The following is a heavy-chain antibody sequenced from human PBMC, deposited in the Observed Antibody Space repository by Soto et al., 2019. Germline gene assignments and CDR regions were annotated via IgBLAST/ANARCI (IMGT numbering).Heavy chain of an antibody. CDR3: AREIMTTVGNWFDP. J-gene: IGHJ5*02. V-gene: IGHV3-48*02. CDR2: ISSSSSTI. D-gene: IGHD4-17*01. CDR1: GFTFSSYS. Sequence: VGSLRLSCAASGFTFSSYSMNWVRQAPGKGLEWVSYISSSSSTIYYADSVKGRFTISRDNAKNSLYLQMNSLRDEDTAVYYCAREIMTTVGNWFDPWGQGTLVTVSS.